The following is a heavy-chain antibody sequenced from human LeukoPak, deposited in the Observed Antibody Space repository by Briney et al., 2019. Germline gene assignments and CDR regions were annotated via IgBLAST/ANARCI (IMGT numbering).Heavy chain of an antibody. CDR3: ASDYGLIAEDY. V-gene: IGHV3-33*01. Sequence: GGSLRLSCAASGFTFSSYGMHWVRQAPGKGLEWVAVIWYDGSNKYYADSVKGRFTISRDNSKNTLYLQMNSLRAQDTAVYYCASDYGLIAEDYWGQGTLVTVSS. D-gene: IGHD6-13*01. J-gene: IGHJ4*02. CDR1: GFTFSSYG. CDR2: IWYDGSNK.